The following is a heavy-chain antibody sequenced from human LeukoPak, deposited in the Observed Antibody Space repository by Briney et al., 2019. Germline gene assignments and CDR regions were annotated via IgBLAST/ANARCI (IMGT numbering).Heavy chain of an antibody. D-gene: IGHD6-6*01. CDR3: ARRDSRSYYYGY. CDR2: IIPILGIA. J-gene: IGHJ4*02. V-gene: IGHV1-69*04. Sequence: GASVKVSCKASGGTFSSYAISWVRQAPGQGLEWMGRIIPILGIANYAQKFQGRVTITADKSTSTAYMELSSLRSEDTAVYYCARRDSRSYYYGYWGQGTLVTVSS. CDR1: GGTFSSYA.